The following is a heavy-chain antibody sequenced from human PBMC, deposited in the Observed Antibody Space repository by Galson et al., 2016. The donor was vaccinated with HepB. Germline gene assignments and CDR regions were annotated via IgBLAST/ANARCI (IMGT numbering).Heavy chain of an antibody. CDR2: INHSGNT. CDR3: ARGHRGYDFWSARLYYFDY. D-gene: IGHD3-3*01. Sequence: SETLSLTCAVYGGSFSGYYWSWIRQSPGKGLEWIGEINHSGNTRYNLSLKSRVTISVDTSTNLFSLTLSFVAAADTAVYYCARGHRGYDFWSARLYYFDYWGQGTLGTVSS. CDR1: GGSFSGYY. V-gene: IGHV4-34*01. J-gene: IGHJ4*02.